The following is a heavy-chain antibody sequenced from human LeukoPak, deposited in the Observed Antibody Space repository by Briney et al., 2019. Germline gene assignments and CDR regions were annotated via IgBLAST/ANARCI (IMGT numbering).Heavy chain of an antibody. J-gene: IGHJ4*02. D-gene: IGHD3-22*01. CDR3: ARDSPRPPTYYYDSSDF. V-gene: IGHV3-23*01. Sequence: PGGSPRLSCAASGFTFRTYAMSWVRQAPGKGLEWVSAISGNGRNTYYADSVKGRFTISRDNSKNTLYLQMNSLRVEDTAVYYCARDSPRPPTYYYDSSDFWGQGTLVTVSS. CDR1: GFTFRTYA. CDR2: ISGNGRNT.